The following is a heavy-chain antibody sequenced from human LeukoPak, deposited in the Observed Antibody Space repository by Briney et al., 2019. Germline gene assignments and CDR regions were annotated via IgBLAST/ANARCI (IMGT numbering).Heavy chain of an antibody. CDR2: ISYDGSNK. CDR3: TTDGVGIEGATFDY. CDR1: GFTFSSYA. J-gene: IGHJ4*02. D-gene: IGHD1-26*01. V-gene: IGHV3-30*04. Sequence: PGRSLRLSCAASGFTFSSYAMHWVRQAPVKGLEWVAIISYDGSNKYYADSVRGQFTISRDNSKNTLYLQMNSLKTEDTAVYYCTTDGVGIEGATFDYWGQGTLVTVSS.